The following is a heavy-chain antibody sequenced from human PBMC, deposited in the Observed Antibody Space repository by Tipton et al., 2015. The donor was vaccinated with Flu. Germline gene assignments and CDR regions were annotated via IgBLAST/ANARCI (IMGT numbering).Heavy chain of an antibody. D-gene: IGHD6-19*01. V-gene: IGHV4-61*02. CDR1: GGSISSGSYY. J-gene: IGHJ4*02. Sequence: LRLPCTVSGGSISSGSYYWSWIRQPAGKGLEWICRIYTSGSTNYDPSRKSRVTISVDTSKNQFSLKLSSVTAADTAVYYCARGVVSSGWYDYWGQGTLVTVSS. CDR3: ARGVVSSGWYDY. CDR2: IYTSGST.